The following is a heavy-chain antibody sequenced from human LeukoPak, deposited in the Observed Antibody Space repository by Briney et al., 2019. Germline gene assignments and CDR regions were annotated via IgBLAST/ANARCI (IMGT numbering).Heavy chain of an antibody. CDR1: GYPFSTWE. D-gene: IGHD1-14*01. V-gene: IGHV1-8*01. CDR2: VHPDSGNT. CDR3: ARGPRNDP. Sequence: ASVRVSCKTSGYPFSTWEINWVRQAAGQGLEWLGWVHPDSGNTDYAQKFRGRVTMSRDTSTSTAYMELSGLRLDDTAVYFCARGPRNDPWGQGTLVTVSS. J-gene: IGHJ5*02.